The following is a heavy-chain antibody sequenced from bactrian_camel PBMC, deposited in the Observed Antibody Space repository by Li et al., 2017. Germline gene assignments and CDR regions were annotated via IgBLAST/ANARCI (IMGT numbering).Heavy chain of an antibody. Sequence: ESGGGSVQAGGSLRLSCAASGATYSSYCMAWFCQAPGKQREGVAAIDSDGNDASTKYADSVKGRFVISRDNAKNIVHLQMNNVTVEDTANYYCSKSGRTNALDEDVPRGQGTQVTVS. V-gene: IGHV3S25*01. CDR2: IDSDGNDAST. J-gene: IGHJ4*01. CDR1: GATYSSYC. D-gene: IGHD2*01. CDR3: SKSGRTNALDEDVP.